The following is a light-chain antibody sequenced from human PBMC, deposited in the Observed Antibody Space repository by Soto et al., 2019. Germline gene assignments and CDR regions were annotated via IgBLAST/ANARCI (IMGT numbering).Light chain of an antibody. CDR3: QHYNSYSEA. Sequence: DIHLTQSPSFFFATVGGRVTTTCRPSQAVPKNMAWYKQKPGKPPKLMSYKASTLKSGVPSRFRGSGSGTEFTLTISSLKPDDFETYYCQHYNSYSEAFGQGTKVEI. V-gene: IGKV1-5*03. CDR2: KAS. CDR1: QAVPKN. J-gene: IGKJ1*01.